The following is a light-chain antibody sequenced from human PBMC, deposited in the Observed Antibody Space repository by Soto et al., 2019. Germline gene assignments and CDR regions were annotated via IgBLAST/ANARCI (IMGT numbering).Light chain of an antibody. Sequence: EIVLTHSPGTLSLSPGERATLSCRASQSVSSSYLAWYQQKPGQAPRIXIYGESSRATGIPARFSGSKSGTDLTLTIRGLEPEDAAVYYCQKYGSSPITFGQGTRLEIK. V-gene: IGKV3-20*01. CDR2: GES. CDR3: QKYGSSPIT. J-gene: IGKJ5*01. CDR1: QSVSSSY.